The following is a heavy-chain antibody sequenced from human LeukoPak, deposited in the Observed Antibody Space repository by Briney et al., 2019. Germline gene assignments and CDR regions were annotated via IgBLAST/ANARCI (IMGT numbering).Heavy chain of an antibody. J-gene: IGHJ4*02. CDR3: GRGDPDY. Sequence: GGSLRFSCAASGFTFSNYWMNWVRQAPGKGLEWVANINNAGRDKYYVDSVKGRFTISRDNAKNSVYLQMNNLRAEDTGVYYCGRGDPDYWGQGTLVTVSS. CDR2: INNAGRDK. CDR1: GFTFSNYW. V-gene: IGHV3-7*01.